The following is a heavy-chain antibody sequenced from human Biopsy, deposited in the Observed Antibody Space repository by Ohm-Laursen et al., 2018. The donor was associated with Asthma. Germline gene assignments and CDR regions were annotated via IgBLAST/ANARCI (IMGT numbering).Heavy chain of an antibody. CDR3: ARKAGSCISRTCYSLDF. V-gene: IGHV1-69*01. J-gene: IGHJ4*02. CDR2: INSVFGTT. D-gene: IGHD2-2*01. CDR1: GGTFNTYV. Sequence: GSSVKVSCKSLGGTFNTYVIGWVRQAPGQGLEWMGGINSVFGTTTYPQKFQDRVTITAYDSTSTVYMELSSLRSEDTAVYYCARKAGSCISRTCYSLDFWGQGTLVTVSS.